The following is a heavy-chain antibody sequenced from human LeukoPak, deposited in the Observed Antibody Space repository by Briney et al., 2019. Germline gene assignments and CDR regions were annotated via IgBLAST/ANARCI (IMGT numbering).Heavy chain of an antibody. Sequence: GGSLRLSCAASGFTFSTYAMSWVRQAPGKGLEWVSTIIDSGATTYYAESVRGRFTVSRDNSKNTLYLHMNSLRADDTALYYCVKYRIYYFGMDVWGQGTMVTVSS. D-gene: IGHD1-26*01. J-gene: IGHJ6*02. V-gene: IGHV3-23*01. CDR3: VKYRIYYFGMDV. CDR2: IIDSGATT. CDR1: GFTFSTYA.